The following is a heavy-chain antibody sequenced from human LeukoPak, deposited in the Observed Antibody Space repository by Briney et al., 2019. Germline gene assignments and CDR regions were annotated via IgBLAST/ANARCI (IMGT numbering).Heavy chain of an antibody. D-gene: IGHD3-10*01. J-gene: IGHJ5*02. V-gene: IGHV4-4*07. CDR2: IYTSGST. CDR1: GGSISSYY. CDR3: AGDGEVQGVSVLNWVDP. Sequence: SETLSLTCTVSGGSISSYYWSWIRQPAGKGLEWIGRIYTSGSTNYNPSLKSRVTMSVDTSKNQFSLKLSSVTAADTAVYYCAGDGEVQGVSVLNWVDPWGQGTLVTVSS.